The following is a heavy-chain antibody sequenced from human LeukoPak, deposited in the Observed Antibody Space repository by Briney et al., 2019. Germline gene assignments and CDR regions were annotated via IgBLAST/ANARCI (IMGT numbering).Heavy chain of an antibody. CDR2: IYPGDSDT. CDR3: ARQFRDSSGYYSYYFDY. CDR1: GYSFTTYW. Sequence: GESLKIPWKGSGYSFTTYWIGWVRQMPGRGLEWMGIIYPGDSDTRYSPSFQGQVTISADKPISTAYLQWSSLKASDTAMYYCARQFRDSSGYYSYYFDYWGQGTLVTVSS. V-gene: IGHV5-51*01. J-gene: IGHJ4*02. D-gene: IGHD3-22*01.